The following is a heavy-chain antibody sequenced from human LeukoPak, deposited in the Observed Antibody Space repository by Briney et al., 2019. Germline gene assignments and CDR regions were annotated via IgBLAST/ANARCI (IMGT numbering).Heavy chain of an antibody. CDR3: AKDRRVAAAGYYFDY. CDR1: GFTFSSYG. CDR2: IRYDGSNK. D-gene: IGHD6-13*01. Sequence: GGSLRLSCAASGFTFSSYGMHWVRQAPGKGLEWVAFIRYDGSNKYYADSVKGRFTISRDNSKNTLYLQMNSPRAEDTAVYYCAKDRRVAAAGYYFDYWGQGTLVTVSS. J-gene: IGHJ4*02. V-gene: IGHV3-30*02.